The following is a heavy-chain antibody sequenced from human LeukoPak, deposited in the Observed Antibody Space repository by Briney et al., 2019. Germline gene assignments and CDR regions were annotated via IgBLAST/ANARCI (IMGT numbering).Heavy chain of an antibody. D-gene: IGHD4-17*01. Sequence: GGSLRLSCAASGFTFSSYSMNWVRQAPGKGLEWVSYISSSSSAIYYADSVKGRFTISRDNAKNSLCLQMNSLRAEDTAVYYCARGDYPFLLWGQGALVTVSS. CDR3: ARGDYPFLL. J-gene: IGHJ4*02. V-gene: IGHV3-48*04. CDR2: ISSSSSAI. CDR1: GFTFSSYS.